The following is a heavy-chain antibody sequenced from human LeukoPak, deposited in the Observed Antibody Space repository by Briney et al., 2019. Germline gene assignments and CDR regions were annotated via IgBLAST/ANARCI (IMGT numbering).Heavy chain of an antibody. CDR1: GFTFSSYE. J-gene: IGHJ4*02. CDR2: ISSSGSTI. D-gene: IGHD3-9*01. V-gene: IGHV3-48*03. CDR3: ARGLRYDILPGHGEGHYDY. Sequence: GGSLRLSCAASGFTFSSYEMNWVRQAPGKGLEWVSYISSSGSTIYYADSVKGRFTISRDNAKNSLYLQMNSLRAEDTAVYYCARGLRYDILPGHGEGHYDYWGQGTLVTVSS.